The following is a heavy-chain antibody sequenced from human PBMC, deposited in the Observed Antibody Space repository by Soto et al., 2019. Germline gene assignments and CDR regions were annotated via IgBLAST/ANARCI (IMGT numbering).Heavy chain of an antibody. CDR2: ISGYNGNT. J-gene: IGHJ4*02. D-gene: IGHD1-1*01. CDR1: GYSFTNYG. CDR3: ARANTWVTGSVGTH. Sequence: QIHLEQSRIEMKEPGTSLKISCATSGYSFTNYGISWVRQAPGQGLEWMGWISGYNGNTKYAQSFHDRVVMTADKFTSTGYLEMRNLRSNDTAVYYCARANTWVTGSVGTHWGQGTKVTVSS. V-gene: IGHV1-18*01.